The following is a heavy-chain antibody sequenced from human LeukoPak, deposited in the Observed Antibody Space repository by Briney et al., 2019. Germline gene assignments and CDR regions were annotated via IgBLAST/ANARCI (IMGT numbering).Heavy chain of an antibody. CDR3: ARDYCSSTSCYDDY. Sequence: ASVKVSCKASGYTFTSYDINWVRQATGQGLEWMGWMNPNSGNTGYAQKFQGRVTMTRNTSISTAYMELSSLRSEDTAVYYCARDYCSSTSCYDDYWGQGTLVTVSS. J-gene: IGHJ4*02. D-gene: IGHD2-2*01. V-gene: IGHV1-8*01. CDR1: GYTFTSYD. CDR2: MNPNSGNT.